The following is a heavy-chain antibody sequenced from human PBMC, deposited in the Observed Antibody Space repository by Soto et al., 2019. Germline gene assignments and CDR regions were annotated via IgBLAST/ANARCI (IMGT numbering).Heavy chain of an antibody. CDR3: AKSLSTATSFDY. J-gene: IGHJ4*02. CDR2: ISVAGDT. CDR1: GFTFSSYA. V-gene: IGHV3-23*01. Sequence: LRLSCAASGFTFSSYAMNWVRQAPGKGPEWVSHISVAGDTYYADSVKGRFTISRDNSRNTLFLQMNSLRAEDTAVYYCAKSLSTATSFDYWGQGTPVTVSS.